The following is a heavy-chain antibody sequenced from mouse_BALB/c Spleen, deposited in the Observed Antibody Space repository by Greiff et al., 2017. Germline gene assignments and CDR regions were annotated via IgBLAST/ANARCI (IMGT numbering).Heavy chain of an antibody. D-gene: IGHD2-4*01. J-gene: IGHJ3*01. CDR1: GFTFSSYA. CDR3: ARGRDDYGTWFAY. Sequence: EVKLMESGGGLVKPGGSLKLSCAASGFTFSSYAMSWVRQTPEKRLEWVASISSGGSTYYPDSVKGRFTISRDNARNILYLQMSSLRSEDTAMYYCARGRDDYGTWFAYWGQGTLVTVSA. CDR2: ISSGGST. V-gene: IGHV5-6-5*01.